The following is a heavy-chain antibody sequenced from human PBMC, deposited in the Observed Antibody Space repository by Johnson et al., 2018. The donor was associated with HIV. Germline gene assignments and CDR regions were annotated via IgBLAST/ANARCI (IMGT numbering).Heavy chain of an antibody. D-gene: IGHD1-26*01. CDR2: IYSGGST. V-gene: IGHV3-66*01. Sequence: MLLVESGGGVVRPGGSLRLSCAATGFTFDDYGMSWVRQAPGKGLEWVSVIYSGGSTYYADSVKGRFTISRDYSKNTLYLQMNSLRAEDTAVYYCARDQGGSYYAAFDIWGQGTMVTVSS. CDR1: GFTFDDYG. CDR3: ARDQGGSYYAAFDI. J-gene: IGHJ3*02.